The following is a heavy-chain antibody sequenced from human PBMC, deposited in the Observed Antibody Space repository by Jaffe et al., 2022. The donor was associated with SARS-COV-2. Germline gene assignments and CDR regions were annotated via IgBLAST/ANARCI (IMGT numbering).Heavy chain of an antibody. Sequence: QVQLVQSGAEVKKPGASVKVSCKASGYTFTSYYMHWVRQAPGQGLEWMGIINPSGGSTSYAQKFQGRVTMTRDTSTSTVYMELSSLRSEDTAVYYCARDLALHGVVQYYYGMDVWGQGTTVTVSS. CDR1: GYTFTSYY. CDR3: ARDLALHGVVQYYYGMDV. CDR2: INPSGGST. D-gene: IGHD3-3*01. J-gene: IGHJ6*02. V-gene: IGHV1-46*01.